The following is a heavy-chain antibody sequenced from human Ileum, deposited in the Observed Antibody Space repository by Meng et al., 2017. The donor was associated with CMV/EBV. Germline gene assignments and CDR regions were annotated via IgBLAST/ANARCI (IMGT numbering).Heavy chain of an antibody. J-gene: IGHJ4*02. CDR2: IYTSGST. CDR3: ARGYYGRGDY. CDR1: GGAISSGSYC. V-gene: IGHV4-61*02. D-gene: IGHD3-10*02. Sequence: LQRSGPGLLEPSQRSPLPCTVGGGAISSGSYCWSWIRQPAGRGLEWIGRIYTSGSTNYTPSLKSRVTISLDTSKNQFSLNLNSVTAADTAVYYCARGYYGRGDYWGQGTLVTVSS.